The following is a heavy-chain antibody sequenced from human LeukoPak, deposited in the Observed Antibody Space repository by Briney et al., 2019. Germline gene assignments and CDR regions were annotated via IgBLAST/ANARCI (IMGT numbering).Heavy chain of an antibody. Sequence: GSSVKVSCKASGGTFSSYAISWVRQAPGQGLEWMGGIIPIFGTANYAQKFQGRVTITADESTSTAYMELSSLRSEDTAVYYCARNGVVVVPARALNWFDPWGQGTLVTVSS. CDR1: GGTFSSYA. D-gene: IGHD2-2*01. V-gene: IGHV1-69*01. CDR2: IIPIFGTA. J-gene: IGHJ5*02. CDR3: ARNGVVVVPARALNWFDP.